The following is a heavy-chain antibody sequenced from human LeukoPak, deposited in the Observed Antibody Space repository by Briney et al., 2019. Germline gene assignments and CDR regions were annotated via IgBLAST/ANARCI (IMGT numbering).Heavy chain of an antibody. Sequence: ASVKVSCKASGYTFTSYYMHWVRQAPGQGLEWMGIINPSGGSTSYAQKFQGRVTMTRDMSTSTVYMELSSLRSEDTAAYYCARDWVGATLDYWGQGTLVTVSS. V-gene: IGHV1-46*01. D-gene: IGHD1-26*01. CDR2: INPSGGST. CDR1: GYTFTSYY. J-gene: IGHJ4*02. CDR3: ARDWVGATLDY.